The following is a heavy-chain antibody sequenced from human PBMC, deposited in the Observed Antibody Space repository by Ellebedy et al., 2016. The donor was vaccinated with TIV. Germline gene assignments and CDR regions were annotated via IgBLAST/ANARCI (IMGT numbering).Heavy chain of an antibody. CDR1: GFSLSTSGMC. V-gene: IGHV2-70*11. Sequence: SGPTLVTPTQTLTLTCTFSGFSLSTSGMCVSWIRQPPGKALECLARIDWDDDNYYSASLKPRLTISKDTSKNQVVLTMTNMNQADTATYYCARIQVEMDWGFDYWGRGTLVTVSS. J-gene: IGHJ4*02. CDR2: IDWDDDN. CDR3: ARIQVEMDWGFDY. D-gene: IGHD5-24*01.